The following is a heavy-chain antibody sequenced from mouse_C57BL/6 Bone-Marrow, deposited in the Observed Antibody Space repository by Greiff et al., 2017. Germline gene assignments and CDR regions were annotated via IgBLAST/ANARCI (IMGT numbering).Heavy chain of an antibody. V-gene: IGHV1-77*01. D-gene: IGHD3-2*02. CDR3: ASLRQLRPWFAY. CDR1: GYTFTDYY. Sequence: QVQLQQSGAELVKPGASVKISCKASGYTFTDYYINWVKQRPGQGLEWIGKIGPGSGSTYYNEKFKGKATLTADNSSSTAYMQLSSLTSEDSAVYFCASLRQLRPWFAYWGQGTLVTVSA. J-gene: IGHJ3*01. CDR2: IGPGSGST.